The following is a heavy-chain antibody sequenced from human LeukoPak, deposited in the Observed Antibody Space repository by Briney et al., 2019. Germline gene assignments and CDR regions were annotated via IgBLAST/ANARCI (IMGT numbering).Heavy chain of an antibody. J-gene: IGHJ6*04. CDR1: GGSISSYY. CDR2: IYYSGST. CDR3: ARVDIVAAGPNYYYGMDA. D-gene: IGHD5-12*01. V-gene: IGHV4-59*01. Sequence: SETLSLTCTVSGGSISSYYWSWIRQPPGKGLEWIGYIYYSGSTNYNPSLKSRVTISVDTSKNQFSLKLSSVTAADTAVYYCARVDIVAAGPNYYYGMDAWGKGTTVTVSS.